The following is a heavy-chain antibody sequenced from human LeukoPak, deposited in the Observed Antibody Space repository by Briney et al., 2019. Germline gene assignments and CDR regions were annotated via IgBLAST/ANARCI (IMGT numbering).Heavy chain of an antibody. D-gene: IGHD2-2*02. J-gene: IGHJ4*02. CDR1: GFTFSSYA. CDR3: ARDQYCSSTSCCTEFDY. CDR2: ISYDGSNK. V-gene: IGHV3-30-3*01. Sequence: GGSLRLSCAASGFTFSSYAMHWVRQAPGKGLEWVAVISYDGSNKYYADSVKGRFTISRDNSKNTLYLQMNSLRAEDTAVYYCARDQYCSSTSCCTEFDYWGQGTLVTVSS.